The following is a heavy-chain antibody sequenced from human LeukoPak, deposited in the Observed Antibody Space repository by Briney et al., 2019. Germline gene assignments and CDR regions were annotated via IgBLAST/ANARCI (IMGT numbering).Heavy chain of an antibody. CDR2: IFTSGST. J-gene: IGHJ6*03. V-gene: IGHV4-4*07. D-gene: IGHD3-10*01. CDR1: GCSISSYY. Sequence: SETLSLTCTVSGCSISSYYWSWIRQPAGKGLDGIRRIFTSGSTNYNPSLKSRVTISGDKPKNHFSLKLSSVTAADTAVYYCARVYGSGSYYYYYYYYMDVWGKGTTVSVSS. CDR3: ARVYGSGSYYYYYYYYMDV.